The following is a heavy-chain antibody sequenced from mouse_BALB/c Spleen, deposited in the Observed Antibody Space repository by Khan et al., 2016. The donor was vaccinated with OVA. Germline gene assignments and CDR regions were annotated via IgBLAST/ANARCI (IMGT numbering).Heavy chain of an antibody. Sequence: VQLKESGPGLVAPSQSLSITCTISGFSLTNYGVHWVRQPPGKGLEWLVVIWSDGSTTYNSALKSRLSISKDNSKSQLFLKMNSLQTDDTAMYYCARQPYYHYYVMDYWGQGTSVTVSS. CDR3: ARQPYYHYYVMDY. CDR2: IWSDGST. CDR1: GFSLTNYG. D-gene: IGHD2-10*01. V-gene: IGHV2-6-1*01. J-gene: IGHJ4*01.